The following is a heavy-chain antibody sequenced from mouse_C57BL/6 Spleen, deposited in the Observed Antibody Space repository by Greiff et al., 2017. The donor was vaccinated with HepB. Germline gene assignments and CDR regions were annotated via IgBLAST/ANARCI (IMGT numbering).Heavy chain of an antibody. CDR2: INPNNGGT. D-gene: IGHD1-1*01. CDR3: ASDTTVVADY. V-gene: IGHV1-22*01. Sequence: VHVKQSGPELVKPGASVKMSCKASGYTFTDYNMHWVKQSHGKSLEWIGYINPNNGGTSYNQKFKGKATLTVNKSSSTAYMELRSLTSEDSAVYYCASDTTVVADYWGQGTTLTVSS. CDR1: GYTFTDYN. J-gene: IGHJ2*01.